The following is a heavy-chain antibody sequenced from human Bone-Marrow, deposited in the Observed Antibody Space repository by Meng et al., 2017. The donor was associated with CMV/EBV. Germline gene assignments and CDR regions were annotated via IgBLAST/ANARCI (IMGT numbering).Heavy chain of an antibody. Sequence: GGSLRLSCAASGLSFSSYAMYWVRQAPGKGPEWVAVISYDGSNQYYADSVKGRFTISRDNSKNTLYLQMNSLRTEDTAVYYCAKGALAAAGLIDYWGQGTLVTVSS. CDR2: ISYDGSNQ. CDR1: GLSFSSYA. J-gene: IGHJ4*02. CDR3: AKGALAAAGLIDY. D-gene: IGHD6-13*01. V-gene: IGHV3-30-3*01.